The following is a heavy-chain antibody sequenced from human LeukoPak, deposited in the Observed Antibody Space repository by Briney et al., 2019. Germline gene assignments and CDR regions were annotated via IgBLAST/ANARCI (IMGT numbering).Heavy chain of an antibody. D-gene: IGHD5-18*01. V-gene: IGHV4-59*01. CDR3: SASKQLWLRGLFDY. CDR2: VYYSGST. J-gene: IGHJ4*02. CDR1: GDSISTYY. Sequence: SETLSLTCSVSGDSISTYYWSWIRQLPGKALEWIGYVYYSGSTDYNPSLKSRVTISVDTSKKQFSLNLHSVTAADTAVYYCSASKQLWLRGLFDYWGQGTLVTVSS.